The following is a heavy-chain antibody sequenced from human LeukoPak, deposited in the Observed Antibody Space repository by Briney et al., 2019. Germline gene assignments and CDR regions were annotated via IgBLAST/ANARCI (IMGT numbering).Heavy chain of an antibody. V-gene: IGHV4-39*02. J-gene: IGHJ4*02. CDR1: GGSISSSSYY. Sequence: SETLSLTCTVSGGSISSSSYYWGWIRQPPGKGLEWIGNFYFSGSTYYNPSLKSRVTISVDTSKNQFSLKLSSVTAADTAVYYCARETFVVVPAALDYWGQGTLVTVSS. D-gene: IGHD2-2*01. CDR2: FYFSGST. CDR3: ARETFVVVPAALDY.